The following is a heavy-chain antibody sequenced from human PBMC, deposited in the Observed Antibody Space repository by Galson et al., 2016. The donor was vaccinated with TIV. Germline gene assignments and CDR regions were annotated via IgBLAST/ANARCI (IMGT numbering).Heavy chain of an antibody. CDR3: AKRRNYGGDALES. Sequence: SLRLSCAASGFTFNNYAMHWVRQAPGKGLEWVSGISGSGGTTYIAESVKGRFAISRDNSRDTLYLQLNSLRAEDTAVYYCAKRRNYGGDALESWGQGTMVTVSS. J-gene: IGHJ3*02. D-gene: IGHD4-23*01. CDR1: GFTFNNYA. CDR2: ISGSGGTT. V-gene: IGHV3-23*01.